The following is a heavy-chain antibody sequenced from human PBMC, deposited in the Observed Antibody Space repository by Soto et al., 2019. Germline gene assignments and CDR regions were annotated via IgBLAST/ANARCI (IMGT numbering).Heavy chain of an antibody. CDR3: AKEALAYCGGDCYWDY. J-gene: IGHJ4*02. CDR2: ISYDGSNK. CDR1: GFTFSSYG. D-gene: IGHD2-21*02. Sequence: QVQLVESGGGVVQPGRSLRLSCAASGFTFSSYGMHWVRQAPGKGLEWVAVISYDGSNKYYADSVKGRFTISRDNSKNPLYLQMDSLRAEDTAVYYCAKEALAYCGGDCYWDYWGQGTLVTVSS. V-gene: IGHV3-30*18.